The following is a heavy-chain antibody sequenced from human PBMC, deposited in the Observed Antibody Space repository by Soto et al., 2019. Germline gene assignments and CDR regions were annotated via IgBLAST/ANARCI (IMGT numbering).Heavy chain of an antibody. V-gene: IGHV4-39*01. CDR2: IYYSGST. CDR3: ARHFGVAGLFDY. CDR1: GGYIRSSSYY. D-gene: IGHD3-3*01. Sequence: SETQSLTCTVSGGYIRSSSYYWGWIRQPPGKGLEWIGSIYYSGSTYYNPSLKSRVTISVDTSKNQFSLKLSSVTAADTAVYYCARHFGVAGLFDYWGQGTLVTVSS. J-gene: IGHJ4*02.